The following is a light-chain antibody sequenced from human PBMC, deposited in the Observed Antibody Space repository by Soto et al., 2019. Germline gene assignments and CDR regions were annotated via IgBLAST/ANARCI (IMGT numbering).Light chain of an antibody. CDR1: QYISSMY. CDR3: QQYGTSIFT. J-gene: IGKJ3*01. V-gene: IGKV3-20*01. CDR2: GAS. Sequence: EVVLTQSPGTLSLSPGERATLSCRASQYISSMYLAWYQQKPGQAPRLLIYGASSRATGIPDRFSGSGSGTDFTLTISRLEAEDFAVYYCQQYGTSIFTFGPGTKVEI.